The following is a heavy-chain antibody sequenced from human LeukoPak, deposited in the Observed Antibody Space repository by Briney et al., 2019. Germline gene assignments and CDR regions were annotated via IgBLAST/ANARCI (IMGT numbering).Heavy chain of an antibody. D-gene: IGHD5-12*01. CDR1: GGSISSGSDY. J-gene: IGHJ6*03. CDR2: IYTSGST. Sequence: PSETLSLTCTVSGGSISSGSDYWSWIRQPAGKGLEWIGRIYTSGSTNYNPSLKSRVTISVDTSKNQFSLKLSSVTAADTAVYYCARGVPITPGLYYYYYYYMDVWGKGTTVTVSS. CDR3: ARGVPITPGLYYYYYYYMDV. V-gene: IGHV4-61*02.